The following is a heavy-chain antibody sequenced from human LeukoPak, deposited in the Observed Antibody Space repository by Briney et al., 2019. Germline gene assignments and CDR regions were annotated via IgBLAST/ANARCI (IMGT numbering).Heavy chain of an antibody. J-gene: IGHJ6*03. CDR3: ARAAVIPPPYYYYYYMDV. D-gene: IGHD2-21*01. CDR2: IYTSGST. V-gene: IGHV4-61*02. Sequence: SQTLSPTCTVSGGSISSGSYYWSWIRQPAGKGLEWIGRIYTSGSTNYNPSLKSRVTISVDTSKNQFSLKLSSVTAADTAVYYCARAAVIPPPYYYYYYMDVWGKGTTVTVSS. CDR1: GGSISSGSYY.